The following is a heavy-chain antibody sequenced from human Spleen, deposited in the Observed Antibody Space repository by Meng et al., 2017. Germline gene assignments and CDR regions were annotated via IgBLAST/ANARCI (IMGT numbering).Heavy chain of an antibody. CDR3: ARDKGRGDYDY. Sequence: SETLSLTCTVSDDSISITYYWGWIRQSPGKGLEWIANIYHSGSTYYNPSLKSRVTISVDTSTNQFSLRLSSVTAADTAVYYCARDKGRGDYDYWGQGSLVTVSS. V-gene: IGHV4-38-2*02. J-gene: IGHJ4*02. D-gene: IGHD4-17*01. CDR1: DDSISITYY. CDR2: IYHSGST.